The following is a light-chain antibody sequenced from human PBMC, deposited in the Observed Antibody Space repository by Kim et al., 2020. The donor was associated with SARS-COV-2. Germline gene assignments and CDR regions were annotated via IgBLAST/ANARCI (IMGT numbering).Light chain of an antibody. CDR1: QGISNY. V-gene: IGKV1-16*01. J-gene: IGKJ2*01. CDR2: GAT. CDR3: QQYYSYPYT. Sequence: SASVGDRVTITCRASQGISNYLSWFQQKPWKAPKSLIFGATDLQSGVPSRFSGSGAGTEFTLTISSLQPEDFASYYCQQYYSYPYTFVQGTKLEI.